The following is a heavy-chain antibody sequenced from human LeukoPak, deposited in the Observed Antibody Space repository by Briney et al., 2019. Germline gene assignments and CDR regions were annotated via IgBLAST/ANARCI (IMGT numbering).Heavy chain of an antibody. V-gene: IGHV3-15*01. CDR3: AKHIYGVVSIQQ. J-gene: IGHJ1*01. Sequence: GGSLRLSCAASGFTFSSYAMTWVRQAPGKGLEWVGSIRSRADGGTAEYATAVEGRFTISRDDSTNTLYLHMSNVKTEDTAVYYCAKHIYGVVSIQQWGQGTLVTVSS. D-gene: IGHD3-3*01. CDR2: IRSRADGGTA. CDR1: GFTFSSYA.